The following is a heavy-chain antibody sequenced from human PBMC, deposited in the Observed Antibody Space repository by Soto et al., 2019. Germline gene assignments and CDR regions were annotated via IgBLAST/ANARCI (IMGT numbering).Heavy chain of an antibody. Sequence: PGGSLRLSCEASGFTFSKYAMIWVRQAPGKGQEWVSGITGSGLTIEHSASVKGRFTISRDNSKNTVYLQMNSLRAEDTAIYYCAKDDVSGDGLWLVSDWGQGPPVTVSS. J-gene: IGHJ4*02. CDR1: GFTFSKYA. D-gene: IGHD2-21*02. CDR2: ITGSGLTI. V-gene: IGHV3-23*01. CDR3: AKDDVSGDGLWLVSD.